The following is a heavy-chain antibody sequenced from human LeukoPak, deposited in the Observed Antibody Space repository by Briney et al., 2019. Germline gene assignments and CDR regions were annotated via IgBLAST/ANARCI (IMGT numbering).Heavy chain of an antibody. D-gene: IGHD6-13*01. J-gene: IGHJ6*03. Sequence: SETLSLTCTVSGDSMSTYYWTWIRQPPGKGLEWIGYIYYSGSTNYNPSLKSRVTISVDTSKNQFSLKLSSVAAADTAVYYCARGAPSSSSWYYYYYYMDVWGKGTTVTVSS. CDR2: IYYSGST. V-gene: IGHV4-59*01. CDR1: GDSMSTYY. CDR3: ARGAPSSSSWYYYYYYMDV.